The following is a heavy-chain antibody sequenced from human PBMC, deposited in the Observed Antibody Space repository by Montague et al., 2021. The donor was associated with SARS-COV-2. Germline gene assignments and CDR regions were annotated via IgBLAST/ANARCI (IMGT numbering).Heavy chain of an antibody. J-gene: IGHJ4*02. Sequence: SETLSLTCAVYGGSLSGHSWSWVRQAPEKGQEWIGDIGHTSSFKYNSSLKSRVTMTIGAAKNQFSLRMTSVTAADSSISDCARGGTARATTCGVVFFPLLDSWGQGTLVTVSS. D-gene: IGHD3-3*01. V-gene: IGHV4-34*01. CDR2: IGHTSSF. CDR3: ARGGTARATTCGVVFFPLLDS. CDR1: GGSLSGHS.